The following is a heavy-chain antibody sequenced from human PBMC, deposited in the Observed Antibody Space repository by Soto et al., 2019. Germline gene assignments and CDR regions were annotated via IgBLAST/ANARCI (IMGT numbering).Heavy chain of an antibody. CDR1: GFTVSSKY. V-gene: IGHV3-66*01. D-gene: IGHD3-3*01. CDR3: ARDESHSSRGRYYDFWSGLWPPYGMDV. J-gene: IGHJ6*02. Sequence: GGSLRLSCVASGFTVSSKYMSWVRQAPGEGLEWVSLLNRDGYTYYTDSVKGRFTISRDDSKNTLYLQMNSLIAEDTAVYYCARDESHSSRGRYYDFWSGLWPPYGMDVWGQGTTVTVSS. CDR2: LNRDGYT.